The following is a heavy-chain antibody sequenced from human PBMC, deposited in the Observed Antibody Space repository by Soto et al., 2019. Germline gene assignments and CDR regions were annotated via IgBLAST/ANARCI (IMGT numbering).Heavy chain of an antibody. CDR3: VKGNQLLRYYFEF. V-gene: IGHV3-64D*06. CDR1: GFTFSTYA. CDR2: ITSEGDRT. Sequence: GGSLRLSCSVSGFTFSTYAMHWVRQFPGKGLEYVSGITSEGDRTWHADSVKDRFTISRDNSKNTLFLQMSSLRVEDTAIYFCVKGNQLLRYYFEFWGPGTLVTVSS. D-gene: IGHD2-15*01. J-gene: IGHJ4*01.